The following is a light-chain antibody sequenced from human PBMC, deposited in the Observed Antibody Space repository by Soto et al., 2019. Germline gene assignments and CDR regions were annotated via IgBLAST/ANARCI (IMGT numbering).Light chain of an antibody. V-gene: IGKV3-20*01. CDR3: QQYGSSRT. CDR1: QSVSSY. CDR2: DAS. Sequence: ELVMTQSPSTLSVTLGQTATLSCRASQSVSSYLAWYRQKPGQAPRLLIYDASNRATGIPDRFSGSGSGTDFTLTISRLEPEDFAVYYCQQYGSSRTFGQGTKVDIK. J-gene: IGKJ1*01.